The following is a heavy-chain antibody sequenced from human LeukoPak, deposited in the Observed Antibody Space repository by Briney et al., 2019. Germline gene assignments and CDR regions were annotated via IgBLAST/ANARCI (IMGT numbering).Heavy chain of an antibody. CDR3: ARDGGGYYYDSSGSVFDI. V-gene: IGHV3-30*02. Sequence: GGSLRLSCAASGFTFSSYGMHWVRQAPGKGLEWVAFIRSDGSNKYYADSVKGRFTISRDNAKNSLYLQMNSLRAEDTAVYYCARDGGGYYYDSSGSVFDIWGQGTMVTVSS. D-gene: IGHD3-22*01. CDR2: IRSDGSNK. J-gene: IGHJ3*02. CDR1: GFTFSSYG.